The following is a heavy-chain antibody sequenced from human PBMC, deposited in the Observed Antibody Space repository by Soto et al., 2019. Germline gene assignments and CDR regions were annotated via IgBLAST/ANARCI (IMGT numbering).Heavy chain of an antibody. D-gene: IGHD3-10*01. CDR2: INYDGSST. CDR3: TRGPRLTSVGTGAY. Sequence: EVQLVESGGGLVQPGGSLRLSCAASGFTFSTYWMHWVRQAPGKGLVWVSRINYDGSSTDYADSVKGRFTISSDNAKNTLYLQMNTLTAEDTAVYYCTRGPRLTSVGTGAYWGQGTLVTVSS. V-gene: IGHV3-74*01. J-gene: IGHJ4*02. CDR1: GFTFSTYW.